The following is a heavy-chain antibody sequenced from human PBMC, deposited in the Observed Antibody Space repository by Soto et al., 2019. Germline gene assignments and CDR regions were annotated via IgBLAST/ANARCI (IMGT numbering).Heavy chain of an antibody. J-gene: IGHJ4*02. CDR3: ACGGKWIGTLFDY. CDR2: IYYSGST. V-gene: IGHV4-61*01. D-gene: IGHD2-15*01. Sequence: QVQLQESGPGLVKPSETLSLTCTVSGGSVSSGSYYWSWIRQPPGKGLEWIGYIYYSGSTNYNPSLKNRLTISVDTSKNQFSLKLSSVTAADTAVYYCACGGKWIGTLFDYWGQGTLVTVSS. CDR1: GGSVSSGSYY.